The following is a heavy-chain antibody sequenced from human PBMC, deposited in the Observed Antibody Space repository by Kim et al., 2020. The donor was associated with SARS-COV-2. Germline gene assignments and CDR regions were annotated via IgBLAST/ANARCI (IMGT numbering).Heavy chain of an antibody. D-gene: IGHD6-13*01. CDR3: ARAGGRSKYSSSWYASRVNWFDP. CDR1: GGSISSYY. J-gene: IGHJ5*02. Sequence: SETLSLTCTVSGGSISSYYWSWIRQPPGKGLEWIGYIYYSGSTNYNPSLKSRVTISVDTSQNQFSLKLSSVTAADTAVYYCARAGGRSKYSSSWYASRVNWFDPWGQGTLVTVSS. CDR2: IYYSGST. V-gene: IGHV4-59*13.